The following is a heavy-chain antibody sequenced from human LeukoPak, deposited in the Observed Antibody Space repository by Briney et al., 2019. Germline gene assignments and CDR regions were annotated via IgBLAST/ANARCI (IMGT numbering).Heavy chain of an antibody. J-gene: IGHJ5*02. CDR2: IYYSGST. Sequence: SETLSLTCAVYGGSFSGYYWSWIRQPPGQGLEWIGYIYYSGSTYYDPSLKSRVTISVDTSKNQFSLKLTSVTAADTAVYYCARSQGGYGSGRGWFDPWGQGTLVTVSS. V-gene: IGHV4-30-4*08. CDR3: ARSQGGYGSGRGWFDP. D-gene: IGHD3-10*01. CDR1: GGSFSGYY.